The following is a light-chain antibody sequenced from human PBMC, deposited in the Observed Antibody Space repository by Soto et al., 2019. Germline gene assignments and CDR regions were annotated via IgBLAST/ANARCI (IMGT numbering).Light chain of an antibody. J-gene: IGKJ3*01. V-gene: IGKV3-11*01. CDR3: QQRSNWPRIT. CDR1: QSVSSY. Sequence: EIVLTQSPATLSLSPGERATLSCRASQSVSSYFAWYQQKPGQAPRLLIYDASNRATGIPARFSGSGSGTDFTITISSLEPADFAVYYCQQRSNWPRITFGPGTKVDIK. CDR2: DAS.